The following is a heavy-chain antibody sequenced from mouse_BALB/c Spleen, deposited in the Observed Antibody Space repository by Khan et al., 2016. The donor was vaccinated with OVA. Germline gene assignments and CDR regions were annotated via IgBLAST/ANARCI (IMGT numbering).Heavy chain of an antibody. J-gene: IGHJ3*01. CDR2: ISGTGSYT. Sequence: EVELVESGGGLVKPGGSLKLSCAASGFAFSSYDMSWVRQTPEKRLEWFATISGTGSYTYYPDSVKGRFTIPRDNARNTLYLQMSSLRSEDTALYYCARPSYYGNPWFAYWGQGTLVTVSA. D-gene: IGHD2-10*01. CDR3: ARPSYYGNPWFAY. CDR1: GFAFSSYD. V-gene: IGHV5-9*02.